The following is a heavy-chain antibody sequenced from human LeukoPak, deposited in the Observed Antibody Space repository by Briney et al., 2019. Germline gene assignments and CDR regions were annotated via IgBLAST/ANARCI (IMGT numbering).Heavy chain of an antibody. CDR1: GFTFSSYA. CDR2: ISYDGSNK. CDR3: ARVLRGLFDY. D-gene: IGHD5-12*01. J-gene: IGHJ4*02. Sequence: GGSLRLSCAASGFTFSSYAMHWVRQAPGKGLEWVAVISYDGSNKYYADSVKGRFTISRDNSKNTLYLQMNSLRAEDTAVYYCARVLRGLFDYWGQGTLVTVSS. V-gene: IGHV3-30-3*01.